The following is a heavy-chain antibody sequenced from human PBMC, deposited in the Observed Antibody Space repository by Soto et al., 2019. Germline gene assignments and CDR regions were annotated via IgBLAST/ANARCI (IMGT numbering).Heavy chain of an antibody. V-gene: IGHV3-23*01. Sequence: GGSLRLSCAASGFTFSSYAMSWVRQAPGKGLEWVSATSGSGGSTYYADSVKGRFTISRDNSKNTLYLQMNSLRAEDTAVYYFAKGRGIAAAINRYGSAYWGQGTLVTVSS. CDR1: GFTFSSYA. D-gene: IGHD6-13*01. CDR2: TSGSGGST. CDR3: AKGRGIAAAINRYGSAY. J-gene: IGHJ4*02.